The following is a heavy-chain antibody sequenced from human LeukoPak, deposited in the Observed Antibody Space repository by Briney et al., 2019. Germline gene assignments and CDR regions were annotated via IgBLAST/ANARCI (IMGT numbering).Heavy chain of an antibody. V-gene: IGHV4-34*01. CDR2: INHSGST. CDR1: GGSFSGYY. J-gene: IGHJ4*02. D-gene: IGHD3-10*01. Sequence: SETLSLTCAVYGGSFSGYYWSWIRQPPGKGLEWIGEINHSGSTNYNPSLKSRVTISVDTSKNQFSLKLSSVTAADTAVYYCARGEYYGSGSYPIDYWGQGTLVTVSS. CDR3: ARGEYYGSGSYPIDY.